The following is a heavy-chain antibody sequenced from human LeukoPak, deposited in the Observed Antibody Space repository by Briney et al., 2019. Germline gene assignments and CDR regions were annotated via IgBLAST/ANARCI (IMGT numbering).Heavy chain of an antibody. V-gene: IGHV5-51*01. CDR2: IYPGDSDT. CDR1: GYSFTSYW. Sequence: GESLKISCKGSGYSFTSYWIGWVRQMPGKGLEWMGIIYPGDSDTRYSPSFQGQVTISADKSISTAYLQWSSLKASDTAMYYCARQYYDYVWGSYRLDYWGQGTQVTVSS. D-gene: IGHD3-16*02. CDR3: ARQYYDYVWGSYRLDY. J-gene: IGHJ4*02.